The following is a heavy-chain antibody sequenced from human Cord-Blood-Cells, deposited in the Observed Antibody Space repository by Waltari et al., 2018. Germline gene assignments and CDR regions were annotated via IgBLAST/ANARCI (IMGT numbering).Heavy chain of an antibody. CDR1: GFPFSSYG. CDR2: IWYDGSNK. V-gene: IGHV3-33*01. J-gene: IGHJ4*02. D-gene: IGHD3-10*01. Sequence: QVQLVESGGGVVQPGRSLRLSRAASGFPFSSYGMHWVRQAPGKGLEWVAVIWYDGSNKYYADSVKGRFTISRDNSKNTLYLQMNSLRAEDTAVYYCARDPYYGSGSYYNYWGQGTLVTVSS. CDR3: ARDPYYGSGSYYNY.